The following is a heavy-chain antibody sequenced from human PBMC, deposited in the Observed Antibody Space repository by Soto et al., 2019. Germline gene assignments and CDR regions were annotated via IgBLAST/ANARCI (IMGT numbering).Heavy chain of an antibody. J-gene: IGHJ3*02. V-gene: IGHV3-74*01. D-gene: IGHD6-19*01. Sequence: HPGGSLRLSCTASRFTFSTYWMHWVRQDPGKGLLWVSRINSDGSSTNYADSVKGRFTISRGNAKSTLWLQMNSLRAEDTAVYYCASAMGGTRNALNIWGQGTMVTVSS. CDR3: ASAMGGTRNALNI. CDR1: RFTFSTYW. CDR2: INSDGSST.